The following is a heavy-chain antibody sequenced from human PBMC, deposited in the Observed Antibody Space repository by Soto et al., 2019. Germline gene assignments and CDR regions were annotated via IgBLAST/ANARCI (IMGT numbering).Heavy chain of an antibody. CDR3: ARDHCSSTSCYGDYYYGMDV. CDR2: IYYSGST. J-gene: IGHJ6*02. V-gene: IGHV4-59*01. Sequence: SETLSLTCTVSGGSISSYYWSWIRQPPGKGLEWIGYIYYSGSTNYNPSLKSRVTISVDTSKNQFSLKLSSVTAADTAVYYCARDHCSSTSCYGDYYYGMDVWGQGTTVTVSS. CDR1: GGSISSYY. D-gene: IGHD2-2*01.